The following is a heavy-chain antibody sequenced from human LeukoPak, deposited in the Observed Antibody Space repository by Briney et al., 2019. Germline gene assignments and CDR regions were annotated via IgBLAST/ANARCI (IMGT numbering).Heavy chain of an antibody. V-gene: IGHV4-59*06. D-gene: IGHD6-19*01. CDR3: ARSAAGLVRFFDY. J-gene: IGHJ4*02. CDR2: IYYSGST. CDR1: GDSLSSHY. Sequence: SETLSLTCTVSGDSLSSHYWSWIRQHPGKGLEWIGYIYYSGSTYYNPSLKSRVTISLDTSKNQFSLELSSVTVADTAVYYCARSAAGLVRFFDYWGQGTLVTVSS.